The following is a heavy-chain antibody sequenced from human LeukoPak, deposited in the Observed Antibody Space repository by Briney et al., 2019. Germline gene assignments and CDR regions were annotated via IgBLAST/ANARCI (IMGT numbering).Heavy chain of an antibody. CDR1: GFTFSSYA. V-gene: IGHV3-23*03. CDR2: IYSDDYI. Sequence: GGSLRLSCAASGFTFSSYAMTWVRQAPGKGLEWVSVIYSDDYIYYADSVKGRFTISRDHSKNTLYLQMNSLIAEDTAVYYCAKGGGIHVSFDYWGQGTLVTVSS. J-gene: IGHJ4*02. D-gene: IGHD3-10*01. CDR3: AKGGGIHVSFDY.